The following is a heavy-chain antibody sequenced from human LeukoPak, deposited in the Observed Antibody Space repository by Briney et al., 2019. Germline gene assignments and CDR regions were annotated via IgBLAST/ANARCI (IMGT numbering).Heavy chain of an antibody. Sequence: PGGSLRLSCTASGFTFGDYAMSWFRQAPGKGLEWVGFIRSKAYGGTTEYAASVKGRFTISRDDSKSIAYLQMNSLKTEDTAVYYCTRAEYSSGWYVRYYFDYWGQGTLVTVSS. CDR2: IRSKAYGGTT. CDR1: GFTFGDYA. J-gene: IGHJ4*02. V-gene: IGHV3-49*03. CDR3: TRAEYSSGWYVRYYFDY. D-gene: IGHD6-19*01.